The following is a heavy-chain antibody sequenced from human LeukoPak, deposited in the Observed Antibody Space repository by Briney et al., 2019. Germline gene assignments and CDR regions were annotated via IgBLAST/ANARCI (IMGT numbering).Heavy chain of an antibody. CDR1: GGTISSYY. CDR3: ARATTTGWYADY. D-gene: IGHD6-19*01. CDR2: ISYSGST. V-gene: IGHV4-59*01. Sequence: SETLSLTCTVSGGTISSYYWSWIRQPPGKGLEWIGYISYSGSTNYNPSLYGRVTMSVDTSKNQFSLILSSVTAADSAVYHCARATTTGWYADYWGQGALVTVSS. J-gene: IGHJ4*02.